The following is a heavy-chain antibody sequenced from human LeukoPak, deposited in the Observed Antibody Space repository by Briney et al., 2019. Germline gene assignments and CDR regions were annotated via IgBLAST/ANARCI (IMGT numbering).Heavy chain of an antibody. CDR1: GFTFGNYW. D-gene: IGHD3-10*01. CDR2: ISGSGGST. CDR3: AKDQGRSSRHYGSGSPFDY. J-gene: IGHJ4*02. Sequence: GGSLRLSCAASGFTFGNYWMHWVRQAPGKGLEWVSAISGSGGSTYYADSVKGRFTISRDNSKNTLYLQMNSLRAEDTAVYYCAKDQGRSSRHYGSGSPFDYWGQGTLVTVSS. V-gene: IGHV3-23*01.